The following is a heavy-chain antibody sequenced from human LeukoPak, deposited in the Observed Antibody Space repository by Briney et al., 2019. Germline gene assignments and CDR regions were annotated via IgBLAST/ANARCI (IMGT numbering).Heavy chain of an antibody. V-gene: IGHV3-9*01. Sequence: GRSLRLSCAASGFTFDDYAMHWVRQAPGKGLEWVSGISWNSGSIGYADSVKGRFTISRDNAKNSLYLQMNSLRAEDTALYYCAKDGASHSSGLFDYWGQGTLVTVSS. D-gene: IGHD3-22*01. CDR1: GFTFDDYA. CDR3: AKDGASHSSGLFDY. J-gene: IGHJ4*02. CDR2: ISWNSGSI.